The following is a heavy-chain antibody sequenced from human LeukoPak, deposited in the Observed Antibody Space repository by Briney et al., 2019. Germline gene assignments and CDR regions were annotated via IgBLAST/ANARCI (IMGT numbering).Heavy chain of an antibody. V-gene: IGHV1-69*05. CDR2: IIPIFGTA. D-gene: IGHD5-24*01. CDR3: ARDIGGVWEMATMFGHWFDP. CDR1: GGTFSSYA. Sequence: ASVKVSCKASGGTFSSYAISWVRQAPGQGLEWMGRIIPIFGTANYAQKFQGRVTITTDESTSTAYMELSSLRSEDTAVYYCARDIGGVWEMATMFGHWFDPWGQGTLVTVSS. J-gene: IGHJ5*02.